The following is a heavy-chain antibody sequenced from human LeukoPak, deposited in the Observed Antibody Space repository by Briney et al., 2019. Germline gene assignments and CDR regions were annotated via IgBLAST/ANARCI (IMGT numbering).Heavy chain of an antibody. Sequence: PGGSLRLSCAASGFTFSSYWMHWVRQAPGKGLVWVSRINGGGSSTTYAESVRGRFTISRDNAKNTLYLQMHSLRPEDTAVYYCERDYSYAMDVWGQGTTVTVSS. J-gene: IGHJ6*02. CDR3: ERDYSYAMDV. V-gene: IGHV3-74*01. D-gene: IGHD2-21*01. CDR2: INGGGSST. CDR1: GFTFSSYW.